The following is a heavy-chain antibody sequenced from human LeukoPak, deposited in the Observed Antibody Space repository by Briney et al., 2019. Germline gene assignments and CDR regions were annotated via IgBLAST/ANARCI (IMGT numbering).Heavy chain of an antibody. CDR1: GGSISSGGYS. CDR2: IYHSGST. CDR3: ARGRVSYWYFDL. V-gene: IGHV4-30-2*01. Sequence: SETLSLTCTASGGSISSGGYSWSWIRQPPGKGLEWIGYIYHSGSTYYNPSLKSRVTISVDRSKNQFSLKLSSVTAADTAVYYCARGRVSYWYFDLWGRGTLVTVSS. J-gene: IGHJ2*01. D-gene: IGHD2-21*01.